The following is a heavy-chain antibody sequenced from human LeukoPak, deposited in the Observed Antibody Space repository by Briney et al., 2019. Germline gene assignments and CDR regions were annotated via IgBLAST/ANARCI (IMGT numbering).Heavy chain of an antibody. CDR2: IIPIFGTA. Sequence: ASVKVSCKASGGTFISYAISWVRQAPGQGLEWMGGIIPIFGTANYAQKFQGRVTTTADESTSTAYMELSSLRSEDTAVYYCARDKLGDYGDMGYFDYWGQGTLVTVSS. CDR3: ARDKLGDYGDMGYFDY. J-gene: IGHJ4*02. CDR1: GGTFISYA. V-gene: IGHV1-69*13. D-gene: IGHD4-17*01.